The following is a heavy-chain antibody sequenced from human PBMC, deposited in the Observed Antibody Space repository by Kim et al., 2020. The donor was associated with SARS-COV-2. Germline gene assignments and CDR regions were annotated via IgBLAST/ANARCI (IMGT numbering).Heavy chain of an antibody. V-gene: IGHV3-7*03. J-gene: IGHJ5*02. D-gene: IGHD6-13*01. CDR3: ARVESGYTSTWYVWFDP. Sequence: GGSLRLSCAASGFTFSSYWMTWVRQAPGKGLEWVANIKQDGSEKYYVDSLKGRFTISRDNAKSSLYLQMNSLRAKDTAVYYCARVESGYTSTWYVWFDPWGQGTLVTVSS. CDR1: GFTFSSYW. CDR2: IKQDGSEK.